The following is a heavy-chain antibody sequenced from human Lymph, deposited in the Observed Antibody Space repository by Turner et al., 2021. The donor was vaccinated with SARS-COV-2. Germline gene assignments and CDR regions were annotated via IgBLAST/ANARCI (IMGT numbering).Heavy chain of an antibody. CDR3: AKDSRFLEWLLFGEFDY. V-gene: IGHV3-30*18. CDR1: GFTFSNYG. D-gene: IGHD3-3*01. Sequence: QVQLVESGGGVVQPGRSLRLSCAASGFTFSNYGMHWVRQAPGKGLEWVAVISDDGSNKNYAGSVKGRFTISRDNSKNTLNLQMNSLRAEDTAVYYCAKDSRFLEWLLFGEFDYWGQGTLVTVS. CDR2: ISDDGSNK. J-gene: IGHJ4*02.